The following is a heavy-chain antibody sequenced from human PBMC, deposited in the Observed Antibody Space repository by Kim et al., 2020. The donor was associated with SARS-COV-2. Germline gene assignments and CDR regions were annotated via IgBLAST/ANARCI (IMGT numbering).Heavy chain of an antibody. D-gene: IGHD3-22*01. V-gene: IGHV1-24*01. CDR1: GYTLTELS. Sequence: ASVKVSCKVSGYTLTELSMHWVRQAPGKGLEWMGGFDPEDGETIYAQKFQGRVTMTEDTSTDTAYMELSSLRSEDTAVYYCATDWGRRAHLLQGGPSSGHPGYYYYGMDVWGQGTTVTVSS. CDR2: FDPEDGET. J-gene: IGHJ6*02. CDR3: ATDWGRRAHLLQGGPSSGHPGYYYYGMDV.